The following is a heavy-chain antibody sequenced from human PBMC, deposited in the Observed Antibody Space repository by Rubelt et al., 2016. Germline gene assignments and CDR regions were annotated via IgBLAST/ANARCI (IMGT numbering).Heavy chain of an antibody. V-gene: IGHV3-64D*09. J-gene: IGHJ4*02. Sequence: SGFTFSSYAMHWVRQAPGKGLEYVSAISSNGGSTYYADSVKGRFTISRDNSKNTLYLQMSSLRAEDTAVYYFVKALYDYVWGSYRYGYWGQGTLVTVSS. D-gene: IGHD3-16*02. CDR1: GFTFSSYA. CDR3: VKALYDYVWGSYRYGY. CDR2: ISSNGGST.